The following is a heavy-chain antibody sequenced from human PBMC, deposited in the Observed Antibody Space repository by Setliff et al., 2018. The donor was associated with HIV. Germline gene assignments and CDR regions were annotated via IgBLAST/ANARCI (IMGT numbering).Heavy chain of an antibody. CDR2: IYSNGRT. CDR1: GGSITSGSYY. J-gene: IGHJ4*02. D-gene: IGHD3-10*01. V-gene: IGHV4-61*02. CDR3: ARGSYTVRIDY. Sequence: SETLSLTCTVSGGSITSGSYYWSWIRQPAGKGLEWIGRIYSNGRTTHNPSLKSRVTISRETSENQFSLRLSSVTAADTAVYYCARGSYTVRIDYWGQGTRVTVSS.